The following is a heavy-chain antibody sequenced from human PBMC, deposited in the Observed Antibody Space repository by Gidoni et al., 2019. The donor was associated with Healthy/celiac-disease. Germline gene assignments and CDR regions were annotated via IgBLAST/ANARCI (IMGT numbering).Heavy chain of an antibody. D-gene: IGHD2-15*01. CDR2: INHSGST. CDR3: ARKAVVAARYYYYYYMDV. CDR1: GGSFSCSY. V-gene: IGHV4-34*01. J-gene: IGHJ6*03. Sequence: QVLLQQWGAGLLKPSETLSLTCAVYGGSFSCSYWSWIRQPPGKGLEWIGEINHSGSTNYNPSLKSRVTISVDTSKNQFSLKLSSVTAADTAVYYCARKAVVAARYYYYYYMDVWGKGTTVTVSS.